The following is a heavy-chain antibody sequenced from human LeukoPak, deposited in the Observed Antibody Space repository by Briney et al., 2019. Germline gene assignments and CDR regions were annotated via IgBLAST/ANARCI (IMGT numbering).Heavy chain of an antibody. D-gene: IGHD3-3*01. CDR3: ARGRFWSGYYSPPENWFDP. J-gene: IGHJ5*02. CDR2: INHSGST. CDR1: GGSFSGYY. Sequence: PSETLSLTCAVYGGSFSGYYWSWIRQPPGKGLEWIGEINHSGSTNYNPSLKSRVTISVDTSKSQFSLKLSSVTAADTAVYYCARGRFWSGYYSPPENWFDPWGQGTLVTVSS. V-gene: IGHV4-34*01.